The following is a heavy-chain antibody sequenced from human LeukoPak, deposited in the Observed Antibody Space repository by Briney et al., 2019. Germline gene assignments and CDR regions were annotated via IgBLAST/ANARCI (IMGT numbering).Heavy chain of an antibody. J-gene: IGHJ4*02. CDR2: ISAYNGNT. D-gene: IGHD6-13*01. Sequence: ASVTVSCTASGYTFTSYGISWVRQAPGQGLEWMGWISAYNGNTNCAQKLQGRVTITTDTSTSTAYMELRSLRSDDTAVYYCATWYSSSGHWGQGTLVTVSS. CDR1: GYTFTSYG. CDR3: ATWYSSSGH. V-gene: IGHV1-18*01.